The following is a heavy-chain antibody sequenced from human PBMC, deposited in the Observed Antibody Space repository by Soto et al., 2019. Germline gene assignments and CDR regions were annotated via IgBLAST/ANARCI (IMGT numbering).Heavy chain of an antibody. V-gene: IGHV4-30-2*01. Sequence: QLQLQESGSGLVKPSQTLSLTCAVSGGSISSGGYSWSWIRQPPGKGLEWIGYIYHSGSTYYNPSLKSRVTTSVDRSKNQFSLKLSSVTAADTAVYYCASTTTGGWFDPWGQGTLVTVSS. CDR2: IYHSGST. CDR1: GGSISSGGYS. D-gene: IGHD4-17*01. CDR3: ASTTTGGWFDP. J-gene: IGHJ5*02.